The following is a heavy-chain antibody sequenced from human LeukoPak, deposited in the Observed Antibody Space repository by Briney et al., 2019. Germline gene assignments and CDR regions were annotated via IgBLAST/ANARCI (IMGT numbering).Heavy chain of an antibody. Sequence: PGGSLRLSCAASGFTFSSYGMHWVRQAPGKGLEWVAFIRYDGSNKYYADSVKGRFTISRDNSKNTLYLQMNSLRAEDTAVYYCAGDGARFFDNELRAEYFQHWGQGTLVTVSS. V-gene: IGHV3-30*02. CDR1: GFTFSSYG. CDR3: AGDGARFFDNELRAEYFQH. D-gene: IGHD3-9*01. CDR2: IRYDGSNK. J-gene: IGHJ1*01.